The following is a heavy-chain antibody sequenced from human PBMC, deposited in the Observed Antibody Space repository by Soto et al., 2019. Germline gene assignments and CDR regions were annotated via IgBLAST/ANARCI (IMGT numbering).Heavy chain of an antibody. J-gene: IGHJ5*02. Sequence: GTLCPTCSVSGASISGLNWSWIRKSAGKGLEWIGLIYATGTTDYNPSVKSRVMISVDTSKKQFYLKLRSVTAADTAVYYSVRDGTKTLRDWFDPWGQGTTVTVYS. CDR2: IYATGTT. CDR1: GASISGLN. D-gene: IGHD1-1*01. V-gene: IGHV4-4*07. CDR3: VRDGTKTLRDWFDP.